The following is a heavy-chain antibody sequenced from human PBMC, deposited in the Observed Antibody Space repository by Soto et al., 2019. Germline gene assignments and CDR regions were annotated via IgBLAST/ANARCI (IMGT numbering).Heavy chain of an antibody. CDR3: ARVWGGAFDF. V-gene: IGHV4-30-2*01. D-gene: IGHD3-10*01. J-gene: IGHJ3*01. CDR2: IYHSGST. CDR1: GGSTSSGGYS. Sequence: SETLSLTCAVSGGSTSSGGYSWSWIRQPPGKGLEWIGYIYHSGSTYYNPSLKSRVTISVDRSKNQFSLKLSSVTAADTAVYYCARVWGGAFDFWGQGTLVTVS.